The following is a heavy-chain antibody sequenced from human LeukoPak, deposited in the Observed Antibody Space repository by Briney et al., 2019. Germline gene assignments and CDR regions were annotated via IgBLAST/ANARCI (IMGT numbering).Heavy chain of an antibody. CDR2: INHSGST. CDR3: ARDCGGYGDYYFDY. Sequence: LETLSLTCAVYGGSFSGYYWSWIRQPPGKGLECIGEINHSGSTNYNPSLKSRVTISVDTSKNQFSLKLSSVTAADTAVYYCARDCGGYGDYYFDYWGQGTLVTVSS. J-gene: IGHJ4*02. V-gene: IGHV4-34*01. CDR1: GGSFSGYY. D-gene: IGHD4-17*01.